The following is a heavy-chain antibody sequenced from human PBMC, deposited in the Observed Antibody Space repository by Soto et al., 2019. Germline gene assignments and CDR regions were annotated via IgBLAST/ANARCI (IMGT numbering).Heavy chain of an antibody. CDR2: INHSGST. V-gene: IGHV4-34*01. CDR3: ARGWLLRFLEWSRTKNYYRGMDV. CDR1: GGSFSGYY. Sequence: SETLSLTCAVYGGSFSGYYWSWIRQPPGKGLEWIGEINHSGSTNYNPSLKSRVTISVHTSKNQFSLKLSSVTAADTAVYYCARGWLLRFLEWSRTKNYYRGMDVGGQGTTVTVS. D-gene: IGHD3-3*01. J-gene: IGHJ6*02.